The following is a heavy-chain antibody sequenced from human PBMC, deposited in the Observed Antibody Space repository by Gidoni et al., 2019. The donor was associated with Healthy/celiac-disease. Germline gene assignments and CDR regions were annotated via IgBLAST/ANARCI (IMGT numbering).Heavy chain of an antibody. V-gene: IGHV3-66*01. CDR3: ARVGWETKAVDY. D-gene: IGHD1-26*01. Sequence: EVQLVESGGGLVQPGGSLRLSCAAPGFTVSSNYMSWVRQAPGKGLEWVSVIYSGGSTYYADSVKGRFTSSRDNSKNTLYLQMNSLRAEDTAVYYCARVGWETKAVDYWGQGTLVTVSS. CDR1: GFTVSSNY. CDR2: IYSGGST. J-gene: IGHJ4*02.